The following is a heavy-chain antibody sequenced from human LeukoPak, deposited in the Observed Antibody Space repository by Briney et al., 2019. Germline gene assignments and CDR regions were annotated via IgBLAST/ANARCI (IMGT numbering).Heavy chain of an antibody. D-gene: IGHD6-13*01. CDR2: LWSDGSNA. Sequence: GRSLRLSCAASGFTLSTYGMHWVRQAPGKGLEWVAVLWSDGSNAYYADSVKGRFTISRDNSKNTLYLQMNSLRAEDTAVYYCAKDLEAYSSSWYFDYWGQGTLVTVSS. J-gene: IGHJ4*02. CDR1: GFTLSTYG. V-gene: IGHV3-33*06. CDR3: AKDLEAYSSSWYFDY.